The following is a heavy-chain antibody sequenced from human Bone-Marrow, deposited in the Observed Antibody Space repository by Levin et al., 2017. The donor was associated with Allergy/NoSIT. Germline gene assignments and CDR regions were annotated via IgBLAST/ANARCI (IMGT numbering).Heavy chain of an antibody. CDR1: GFIFDQHG. Sequence: GESLKISCAASGFIFDQHGMSWVRQAPGKGLEWVSGINWNGDSIDYADSVKGRFTISRDNGRNSLYLQMNGLRAADTALYYCARVRQAGYYESTGSYRVTLWYVDLWGRGTLVTVSS. CDR3: ARVRQAGYYESTGSYRVTLWYVDL. V-gene: IGHV3-20*04. D-gene: IGHD3-22*01. J-gene: IGHJ2*01. CDR2: INWNGDSI.